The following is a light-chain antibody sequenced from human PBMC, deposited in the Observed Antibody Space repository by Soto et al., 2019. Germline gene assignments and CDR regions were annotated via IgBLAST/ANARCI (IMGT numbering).Light chain of an antibody. V-gene: IGKV1-5*01. CDR3: QQYTSYPWT. CDR2: DAS. Sequence: DVQMNQSPSTLSAPEGDRVTITCRASQSISGWLAWYQQRPGKAPKLLIYDASILESGVPSRISGSGSGTEFTLTISSLQPDDFATYYCQQYTSYPWTFGQGTKVDIK. J-gene: IGKJ1*01. CDR1: QSISGW.